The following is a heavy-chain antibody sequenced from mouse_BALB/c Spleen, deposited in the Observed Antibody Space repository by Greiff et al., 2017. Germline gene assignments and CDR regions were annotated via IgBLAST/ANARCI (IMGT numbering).Heavy chain of an antibody. V-gene: IGHV5-12-1*01. CDR3: ASTATKYFDV. Sequence: EGKLVESGGGLVKPGGSLKLSCAASGFAFSSYDMSWVRQTPEKRLEWVAYISSGGGSTYYPDTVKGRFTISRDNAKNTLYLQMSSLKSEDTAMYYCASTATKYFDVWGAGTTVTVSS. CDR2: ISSGGGST. D-gene: IGHD1-2*01. CDR1: GFAFSSYD. J-gene: IGHJ1*01.